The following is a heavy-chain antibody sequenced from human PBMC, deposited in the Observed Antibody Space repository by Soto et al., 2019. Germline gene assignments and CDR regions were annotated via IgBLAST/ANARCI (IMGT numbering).Heavy chain of an antibody. J-gene: IGHJ3*02. Sequence: QVKLAQSGAEVKNPGASVKVSCKASGYTCTDYYIHWLRQAPAQGLEWMGWINPNSGDTKYAQKFQGWATMTRDTSISTTYMELSRLTSDDTALYYCARGPSHGAFDIWGQGTIITVSS. CDR3: ARGPSHGAFDI. V-gene: IGHV1-2*04. CDR1: GYTCTDYY. CDR2: INPNSGDT.